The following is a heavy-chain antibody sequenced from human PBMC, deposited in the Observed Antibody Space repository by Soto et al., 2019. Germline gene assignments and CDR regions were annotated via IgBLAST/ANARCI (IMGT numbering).Heavy chain of an antibody. Sequence: SETLSLTCTVSGGSISSYYWSWIRQPPGKGLEWIGYIYYSGSTNYNPSLKSRVTISVDTSKNQFSLKLSSVTAADTAVYYCARGGQGYYYDSSGYDYWGQGTLVTVSS. CDR1: GGSISSYY. CDR3: ARGGQGYYYDSSGYDY. V-gene: IGHV4-59*01. D-gene: IGHD3-22*01. CDR2: IYYSGST. J-gene: IGHJ4*02.